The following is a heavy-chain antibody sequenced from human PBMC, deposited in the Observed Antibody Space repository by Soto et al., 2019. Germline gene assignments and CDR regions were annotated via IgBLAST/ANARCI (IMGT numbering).Heavy chain of an antibody. V-gene: IGHV3-33*01. CDR2: IRYDGSNK. CDR3: AREGDYDYIWGSYRPGAFDI. CDR1: GFTFSSNG. D-gene: IGHD3-16*02. Sequence: QVQLVESGGSVVQPGRSLRLSCAASGFTFSSNGMHWVRQAPCKGLEWVAIIRYDGSNKYYADSVKGRFTISRDNSKNTLYLQMNSLRAEDRAVYYCAREGDYDYIWGSYRPGAFDIWGQGTMVTVSS. J-gene: IGHJ3*02.